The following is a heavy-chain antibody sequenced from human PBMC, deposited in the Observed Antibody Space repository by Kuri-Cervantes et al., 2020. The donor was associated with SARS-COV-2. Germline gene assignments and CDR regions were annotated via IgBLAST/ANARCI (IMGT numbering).Heavy chain of an antibody. V-gene: IGHV3-53*05. D-gene: IGHD5-24*01. CDR2: IYSGGST. J-gene: IGHJ4*02. CDR3: AKSFDPYNSLSGDYFDY. Sequence: GESLKISCAASGFTVSSNYMSWVRQAPGKGLEWVSLIYSGGSTYYADSVKGRFTISRDNSKNTLYLQMNSLRPEDTAVYYCAKSFDPYNSLSGDYFDYWGQGTLVTVSS. CDR1: GFTVSSNY.